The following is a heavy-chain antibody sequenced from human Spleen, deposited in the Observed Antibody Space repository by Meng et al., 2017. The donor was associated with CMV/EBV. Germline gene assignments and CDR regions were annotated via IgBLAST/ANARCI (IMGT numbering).Heavy chain of an antibody. J-gene: IGHJ6*02. V-gene: IGHV1-18*01. CDR3: ARGETYGMDV. D-gene: IGHD1-26*01. CDR2: ISPYNGNT. CDR1: GYYFTTQG. Sequence: ASVKVSCKASGYYFTTQGISWVRQAPGQGLEWMGWISPYNGNTDHAQRFQGRVIMTTDTSTNTAYMELRSLRSDDTAVYYCARGETYGMDVWGQGTTVTVSS.